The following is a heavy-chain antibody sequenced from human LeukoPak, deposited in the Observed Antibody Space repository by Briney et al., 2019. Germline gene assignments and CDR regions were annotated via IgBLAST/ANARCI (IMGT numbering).Heavy chain of an antibody. Sequence: PGGSLRLSCAASGFTFSSYAMHWVRQAPGKGLEWVAVISYDGSNKYYADSVKGRFTISRDNSKNTLYLQMNSLRAEDTAVYYCARGIGGNPEVAAFDIWGQGTMVTVSS. J-gene: IGHJ3*02. V-gene: IGHV3-30-3*01. CDR1: GFTFSSYA. CDR2: ISYDGSNK. D-gene: IGHD4-23*01. CDR3: ARGIGGNPEVAAFDI.